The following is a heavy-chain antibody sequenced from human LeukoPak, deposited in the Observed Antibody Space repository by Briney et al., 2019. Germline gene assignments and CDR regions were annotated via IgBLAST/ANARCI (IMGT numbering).Heavy chain of an antibody. D-gene: IGHD1-26*01. V-gene: IGHV4-59*01. CDR2: IYYSGST. CDR1: GGSISGYY. J-gene: IGHJ4*02. CDR3: ARGREWEPKVFDY. Sequence: SETLSLTCTVSGGSISGYYWSWIRQPPGKGLEWIGYIYYSGSTNYNPSLKSRVTISVDTSKNQFSLKLSSGTAADTAVYYCARGREWEPKVFDYWGQGTLVTVSS.